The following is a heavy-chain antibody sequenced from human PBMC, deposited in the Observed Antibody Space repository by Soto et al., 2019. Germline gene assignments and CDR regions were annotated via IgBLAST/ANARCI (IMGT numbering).Heavy chain of an antibody. CDR1: GFTFSSYA. J-gene: IGHJ4*02. D-gene: IGHD3-10*01. V-gene: IGHV3-23*01. Sequence: GGSLRLSCAASGFTFSSYAMSWVRQAPGKGLEWVSAISGSGGSTYYADSVKGRFTISRDNSKNTLYLQMNSLRAEDTAVYYCAKDLFRPQIYYGRLPTYPEDYWGQGTLVTVSS. CDR3: AKDLFRPQIYYGRLPTYPEDY. CDR2: ISGSGGST.